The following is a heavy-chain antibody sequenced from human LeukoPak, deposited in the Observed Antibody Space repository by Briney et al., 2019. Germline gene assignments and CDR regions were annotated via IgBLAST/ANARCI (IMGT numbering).Heavy chain of an antibody. CDR3: AREDDSWGPNNLDL. V-gene: IGHV3-48*02. CDR2: IDTSSSTM. J-gene: IGHJ3*01. Sequence: GGSLRLSCAASSFTFTTYCMNWVRQAPGKGLEWISYIDTSSSTMYYADSVMGRFTISRDNAKESLYLQMNSLRDEDTAVYYCAREDDSWGPNNLDLWGQGTMVTVSS. D-gene: IGHD7-27*01. CDR1: SFTFTTYC.